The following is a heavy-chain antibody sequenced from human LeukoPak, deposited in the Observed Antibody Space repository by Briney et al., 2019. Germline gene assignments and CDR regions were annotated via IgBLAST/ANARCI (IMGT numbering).Heavy chain of an antibody. Sequence: GGSLRLSCPASGFTFINYGMHWVRQAPGKGLEWAAYIGHDGSNKFYAESVKGRFTISRDNAKNSLYLHMNSLRAEDTALYYCASGITYYYGSGSSFDYWGQGTLVTVSS. CDR2: IGHDGSNK. V-gene: IGHV3-30*02. CDR1: GFTFINYG. J-gene: IGHJ4*02. CDR3: ASGITYYYGSGSSFDY. D-gene: IGHD3-10*01.